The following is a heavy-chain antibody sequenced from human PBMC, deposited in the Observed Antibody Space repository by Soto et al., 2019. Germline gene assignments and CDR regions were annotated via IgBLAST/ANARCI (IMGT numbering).Heavy chain of an antibody. Sequence: EVQLLESGGGLVQPGGSLRLSCAASGFTFSSYAMSWVRQAPGKGLEWVSAISGSGGSTYYADSVKGRFTISRDNSKNTLYQHMNSLRAEDTAVYYWGKEGGYCSGGSCYSDDYWGQGTLVTVSS. V-gene: IGHV3-23*01. CDR2: ISGSGGST. J-gene: IGHJ4*02. D-gene: IGHD2-15*01. CDR3: GKEGGYCSGGSCYSDDY. CDR1: GFTFSSYA.